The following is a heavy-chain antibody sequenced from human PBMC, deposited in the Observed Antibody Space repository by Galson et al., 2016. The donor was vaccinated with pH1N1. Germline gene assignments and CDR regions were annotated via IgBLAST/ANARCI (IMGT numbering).Heavy chain of an antibody. Sequence: SLRLSCAASGFTFSSYAMRWVRQAPGKGLEWVSGISGSGGSTYYADSVKGRFTISRDNSKSTLYLQMDSLRAEDTAVYYCAKTLTHDEIYDAFDIWGQGTMVTVSS. V-gene: IGHV3-23*01. CDR3: AKTLTHDEIYDAFDI. CDR1: GFTFSSYA. CDR2: ISGSGGST. J-gene: IGHJ3*02. D-gene: IGHD2/OR15-2a*01.